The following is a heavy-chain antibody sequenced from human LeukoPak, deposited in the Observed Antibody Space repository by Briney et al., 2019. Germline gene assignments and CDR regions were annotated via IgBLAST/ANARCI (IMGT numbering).Heavy chain of an antibody. CDR1: GGSISSYY. V-gene: IGHV4-59*01. Sequence: PSETLSLTCTVSGGSISSYYWSWIRQPPGKGLEWIGYLYYSGSTNYNPSLKSRVTISVDTSRNQFSLKLSSVTAADTAVYYCARVTSGYYSGAQYYYYYMDVWGKGTTVTVSS. J-gene: IGHJ6*03. CDR3: ARVTSGYYSGAQYYYYYMDV. CDR2: LYYSGST. D-gene: IGHD3-22*01.